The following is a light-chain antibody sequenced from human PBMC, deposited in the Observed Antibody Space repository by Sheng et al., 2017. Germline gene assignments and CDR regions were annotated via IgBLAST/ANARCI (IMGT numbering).Light chain of an antibody. Sequence: QSALTQPASVSGSPGQSITISCTGTSSDVGGYHYVSWYQQHPGKAPKLMIYDVSNRPSGVSNRFSGSKSGNTASLTISGLQAEDEADYYCNSYTSSSTRVFGGGTKLTVL. J-gene: IGLJ3*02. V-gene: IGLV2-14*03. CDR3: NSYTSSSTRV. CDR1: SSDVGGYHY. CDR2: DVS.